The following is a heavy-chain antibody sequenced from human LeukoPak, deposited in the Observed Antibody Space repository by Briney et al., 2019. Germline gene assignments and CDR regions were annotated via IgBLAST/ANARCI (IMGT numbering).Heavy chain of an antibody. D-gene: IGHD3-3*01. J-gene: IGHJ5*02. CDR2: INTDGSST. CDR3: ARDLPTIFGVVTVTNWFDP. Sequence: GGSLRLSCAASGFTFSSYSMNWVRQAPGKGLVWVSHINTDGSSTSYADSVKGRFTISRDNAKNTLYLQMNSLRAEDTAVYYCARDLPTIFGVVTVTNWFDPWGQGTLVTVSS. CDR1: GFTFSSYS. V-gene: IGHV3-74*01.